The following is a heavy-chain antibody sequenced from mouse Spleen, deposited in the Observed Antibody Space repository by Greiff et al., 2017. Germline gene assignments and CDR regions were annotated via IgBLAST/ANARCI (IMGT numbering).Heavy chain of an antibody. CDR2: IYPGSGST. CDR1: GYTFTSYW. D-gene: IGHD2-1*01. Sequence: LQQPGSELVRPGASVKLSCKASGYTFTSYWMHWVKQRPGQGLEWIGNIYPGSGSTNYDEKFKSKATLTVDTSSSTAYMQLSSLTSEDSAVYYCTSIYYGNLAWFAYWGQGTLVTVSA. V-gene: IGHV1S22*01. J-gene: IGHJ3*01. CDR3: TSIYYGNLAWFAY.